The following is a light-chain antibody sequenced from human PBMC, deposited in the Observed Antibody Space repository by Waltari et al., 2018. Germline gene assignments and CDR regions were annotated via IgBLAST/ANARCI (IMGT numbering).Light chain of an antibody. CDR2: LGS. CDR3: MQSLRALWT. J-gene: IGKJ1*01. Sequence: DSVVTQSPLPLPVPPGEPASISCRSSQSLLHSNGYHHLAWYLQKPGQSPQLLIFLGSNRASGVPDRFSGSGSGTDFTLKISRVEAEDVGVYYCMQSLRALWTFGQGTKVEIK. V-gene: IGKV2-28*01. CDR1: QSLLHSNGYHH.